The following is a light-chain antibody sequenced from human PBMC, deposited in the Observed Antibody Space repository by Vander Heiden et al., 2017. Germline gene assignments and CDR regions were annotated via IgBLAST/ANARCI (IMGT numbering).Light chain of an antibody. CDR1: QSISTC. CDR2: AVS. J-gene: IGKJ5*01. Sequence: DIQMTHSPSSLSASVGDSVTITRRARQSISTCFNGYQQKPGKAPKPLIFAVSSLQGGVPSRLRGSGSGTDFTLAISSFQPEDLATNYGEQRFTTPITLGKGTDWKLN. CDR3: EQRFTTPIT. V-gene: IGKV1-39*01.